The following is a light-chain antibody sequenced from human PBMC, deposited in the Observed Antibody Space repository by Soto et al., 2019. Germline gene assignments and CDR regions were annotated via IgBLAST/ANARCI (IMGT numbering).Light chain of an antibody. J-gene: IGLJ3*02. V-gene: IGLV7-46*01. CDR1: IGPVTSRLY. CDR3: MVSYAGSRV. Sequence: QAVVTQEPSLTVSPGETVTLTCGSNIGPVTSRLYPHWFQQRPGQAPITLIYDTTNKHSWTPARFSGSLLGDKAALTLSDAQPEDEAEYFCMVSYAGSRVFGGRTQRTVL. CDR2: DTT.